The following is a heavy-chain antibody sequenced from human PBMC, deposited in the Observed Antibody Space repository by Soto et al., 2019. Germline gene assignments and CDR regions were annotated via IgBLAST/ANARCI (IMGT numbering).Heavy chain of an antibody. D-gene: IGHD2-21*02. J-gene: IGHJ4*02. V-gene: IGHV3-30-3*01. CDR2: ISYDGSNK. CDR1: GFTFSSYA. CDR3: ARGEVIVVVTAIAV. Sequence: VQLVESGGGVVQPGRSLRLSCAASGFTFSSYAMHWVRQAPGKGLEWVAVISYDGSNKYYADSVKGRFTISRDNSKNTLYLQMNSLRAEDTAVYYCARGEVIVVVTAIAVWGQGTLVTVSS.